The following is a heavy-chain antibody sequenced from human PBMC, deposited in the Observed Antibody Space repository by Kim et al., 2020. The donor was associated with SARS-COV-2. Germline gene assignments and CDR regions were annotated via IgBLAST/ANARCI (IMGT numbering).Heavy chain of an antibody. CDR1: GFTFSSYS. V-gene: IGHV3-21*01. CDR2: ISSSSTYI. J-gene: IGHJ4*02. D-gene: IGHD3-16*01. Sequence: GGSLRLSCAASGFTFSSYSMNWVRQAPGKGLEWVSSISSSSTYIYYADSLKGRFTISRDNAKNSLYLQMNSLRAEDTAVYYCAGGGQVGDWGQGTLVTVSS. CDR3: AGGGQVGD.